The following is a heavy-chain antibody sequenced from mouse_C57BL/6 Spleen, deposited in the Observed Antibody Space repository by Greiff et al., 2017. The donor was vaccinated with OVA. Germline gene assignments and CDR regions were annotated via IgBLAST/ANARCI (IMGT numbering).Heavy chain of an antibody. V-gene: IGHV1-66*01. D-gene: IGHD4-1*01. J-gene: IGHJ2*01. CDR3: AWTGTDYFDY. CDR2: IYPGSGNT. Sequence: QVQLQQSGPELLKPGASVKISCKASGYSFTSYYIHWVKQRPGQGLEWIGWIYPGSGNTKYNEKFKGKATLTADTSSSTAYMQLSSLTSEDSAVYYCAWTGTDYFDYWGQGTTLTVSS. CDR1: GYSFTSYY.